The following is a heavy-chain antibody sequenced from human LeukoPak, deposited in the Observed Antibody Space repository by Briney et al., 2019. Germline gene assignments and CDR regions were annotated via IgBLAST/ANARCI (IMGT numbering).Heavy chain of an antibody. CDR1: GFTFYTYG. J-gene: IGHJ4*02. Sequence: GGSLRLSCAASGFTFYTYGMHWVRQAPGKGLEYVSGIGPDGGTTYYAKSVKGRFTISRDNSKSMVYLQMGSLTADDMAVYYCARGAQLTDYWGQRTLVTVSS. CDR2: IGPDGGTT. D-gene: IGHD6-13*01. V-gene: IGHV3-64*01. CDR3: ARGAQLTDY.